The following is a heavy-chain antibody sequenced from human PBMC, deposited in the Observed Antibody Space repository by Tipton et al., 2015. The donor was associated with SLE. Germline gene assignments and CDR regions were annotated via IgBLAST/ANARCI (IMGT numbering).Heavy chain of an antibody. CDR3: ARALRREVTIVFDI. Sequence: TLSLTCSVSGDSMKSHYWSWIRQPPGGGLEWIGYIYDSGSTNYNPSLKSRVTISLDTSKNQFSLKLSSMTAADSAVYYCARALRREVTIVFDIWGQGNLVTVSS. D-gene: IGHD4-17*01. CDR2: IYDSGST. J-gene: IGHJ4*02. CDR1: GDSMKSHY. V-gene: IGHV4-59*11.